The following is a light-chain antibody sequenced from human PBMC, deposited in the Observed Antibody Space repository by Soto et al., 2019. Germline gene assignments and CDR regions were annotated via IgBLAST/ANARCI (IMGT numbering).Light chain of an antibody. V-gene: IGKV3-20*01. Sequence: DIVLTHFPGTLSLSPGETATLSYSPIQSISRYLAWYQQKPGQAPRLLIYGASSRATGIPDRFSGSGSGTDFTLTISRLEPEDFAVYYCQQYGSSPRTFGQGTKWIS. CDR2: GAS. CDR1: QSISRY. J-gene: IGKJ1*01. CDR3: QQYGSSPRT.